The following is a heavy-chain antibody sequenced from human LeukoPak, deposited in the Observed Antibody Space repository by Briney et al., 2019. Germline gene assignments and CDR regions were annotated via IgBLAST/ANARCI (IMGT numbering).Heavy chain of an antibody. V-gene: IGHV3-7*01. Sequence: GGSLRLSCAASGFTFIDYWMSWVRQAPGKGLEWVANIKQDGSEKNYVDSVKGRFTISRDNTKKSLYLHMNSLRVDHTAMYYCARESILAAVDYWGQGTLVTVSP. CDR2: IKQDGSEK. D-gene: IGHD6-13*01. CDR1: GFTFIDYW. CDR3: ARESILAAVDY. J-gene: IGHJ4*02.